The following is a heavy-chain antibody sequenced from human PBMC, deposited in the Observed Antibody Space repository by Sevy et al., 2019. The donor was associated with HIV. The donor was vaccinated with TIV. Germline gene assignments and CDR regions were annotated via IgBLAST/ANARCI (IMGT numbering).Heavy chain of an antibody. Sequence: GGSLRLSCAASGFTFSSYAMSWVRQAPGKGLEWVSAISGSGGSTYYADSVKGRFTISIDNSKNTLYLQMNSLRAEDTAVYYCAKRADATYYYHRSGYFGYWGQGTLVTVSS. CDR2: ISGSGGST. CDR1: GFTFSSYA. V-gene: IGHV3-23*01. CDR3: AKRADATYYYHRSGYFGY. D-gene: IGHD3-22*01. J-gene: IGHJ4*02.